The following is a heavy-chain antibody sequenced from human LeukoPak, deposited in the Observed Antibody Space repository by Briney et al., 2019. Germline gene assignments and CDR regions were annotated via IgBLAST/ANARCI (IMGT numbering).Heavy chain of an antibody. J-gene: IGHJ5*02. CDR1: GFTFSSYS. CDR2: ISSSSGYI. Sequence: GGSLRLSCAASGFTFSSYSMSWARQAPGKGLEWVSYISSSSGYIYYGDSVKGRFTISRDNAKNSVYLQMNSPRAEDTAVYYCAREYSSDWFGWFGPWGQGTLVTVSS. D-gene: IGHD6-19*01. V-gene: IGHV3-21*01. CDR3: AREYSSDWFGWFGP.